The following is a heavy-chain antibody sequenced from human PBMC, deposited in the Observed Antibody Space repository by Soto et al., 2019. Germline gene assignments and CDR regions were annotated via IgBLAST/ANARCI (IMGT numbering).Heavy chain of an antibody. D-gene: IGHD1-1*01. Sequence: SETLSLTCTVSGGSISSGDYYWSWIRQPPGKGLEWIGYIYYSGSTYYNPSLKSRVTISVDTSKNQFSLKLSSVTAADTAVYYCAKDRNNHYNTGGAFDIWGQGTMVTVSS. CDR1: GGSISSGDYY. CDR2: IYYSGST. J-gene: IGHJ3*02. V-gene: IGHV4-30-4*01. CDR3: AKDRNNHYNTGGAFDI.